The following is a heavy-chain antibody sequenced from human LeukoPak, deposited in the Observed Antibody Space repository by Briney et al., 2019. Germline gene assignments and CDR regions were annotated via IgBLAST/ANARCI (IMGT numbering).Heavy chain of an antibody. V-gene: IGHV3-48*01. D-gene: IGHD3-22*01. J-gene: IGHJ2*01. CDR2: ISISSTTI. CDR3: ASSTYYYDSGGTRHWYFDL. CDR1: GFTFSSYN. Sequence: PGGSLRLSCAASGFTFSSYNMNWVRQAPGKGLEWVSYISISSTTIYYADSVKGRFTISSDNGKNSLSLQINSLRAEGTAVYYCASSTYYYDSGGTRHWYFDLWGRGTLVTVSS.